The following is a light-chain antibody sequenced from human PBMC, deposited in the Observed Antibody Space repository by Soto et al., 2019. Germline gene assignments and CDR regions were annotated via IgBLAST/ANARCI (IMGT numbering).Light chain of an antibody. CDR2: DAS. CDR3: QQRGNWPPT. J-gene: IGKJ3*01. V-gene: IGKV3-11*01. Sequence: EVVLTQSLATLSLSPGERATLSCRASQSVSSYLAWYQQKPGQTPRLLIYDASNRATGIPARFSGSGSGTDFTLTISSLEPEDFAFYFCQQRGNWPPTFGPGTKVDI. CDR1: QSVSSY.